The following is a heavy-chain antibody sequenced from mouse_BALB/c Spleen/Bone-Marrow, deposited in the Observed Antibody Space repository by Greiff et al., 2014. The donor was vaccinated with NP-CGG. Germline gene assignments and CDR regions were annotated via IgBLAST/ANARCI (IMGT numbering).Heavy chain of an antibody. J-gene: IGHJ3*01. D-gene: IGHD1-1*01. V-gene: IGHV1S56*01. Sequence: VQLQQSGPELVKPGASVKMSCKASGYTFTSYYIHWVKQRPGQGLEWIGWIYPGDGSTNYNEKFKGKTTLTADKSSSTAYMLLSSLTSEDSAIYFCARGDYYYGSSRAWFAYWGQGTLVTVSA. CDR2: IYPGDGST. CDR3: ARGDYYYGSSRAWFAY. CDR1: GYTFTSYY.